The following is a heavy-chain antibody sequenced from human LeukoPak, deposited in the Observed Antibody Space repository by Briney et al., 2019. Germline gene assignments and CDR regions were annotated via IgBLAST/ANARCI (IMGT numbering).Heavy chain of an antibody. D-gene: IGHD3-22*01. Sequence: PGRSLRLSCAASGFTFSSYGMHWVRQAPGKGLEWVAVISYDGSNKYYADSVKGRFTISRDNSKNTLYLQMNSLRAEDTAVYYRAKRAHSSGYYFAFDIWGQGTMVTVSS. CDR2: ISYDGSNK. CDR1: GFTFSSYG. J-gene: IGHJ3*02. V-gene: IGHV3-30*18. CDR3: AKRAHSSGYYFAFDI.